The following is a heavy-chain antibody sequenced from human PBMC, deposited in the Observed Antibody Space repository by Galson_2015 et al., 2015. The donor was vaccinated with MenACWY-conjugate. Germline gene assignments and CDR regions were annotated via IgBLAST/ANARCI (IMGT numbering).Heavy chain of an antibody. CDR1: GYTFTSFG. J-gene: IGHJ6*02. Sequence: AVKVACKASGYTFTSFGISWVRQAPGQGLEGMGWVREYNGNTRYAQNFQGRVTMTTDTSTSTAYMEPRSLRSDDTAVYFCSRDEDCSSRSCYDNGLDVWGQGTTVTVSS. CDR3: SRDEDCSSRSCYDNGLDV. D-gene: IGHD2-2*01. CDR2: VREYNGNT. V-gene: IGHV1-18*01.